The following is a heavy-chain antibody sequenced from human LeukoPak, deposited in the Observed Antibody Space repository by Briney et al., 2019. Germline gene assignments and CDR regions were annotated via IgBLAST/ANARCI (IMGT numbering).Heavy chain of an antibody. V-gene: IGHV4-59*08. Sequence: SETLSLTCTVSGGSISNYYWSWIRQPPGKGLEWIGYNYYTGSSNYNPSLKSRVTISVDTSKNQFSLRLSSVTAADTAMYYCARFEVSGYYLFDYWGPGILVTVSS. CDR1: GGSISNYY. D-gene: IGHD3-3*01. CDR3: ARFEVSGYYLFDY. J-gene: IGHJ4*02. CDR2: NYYTGSS.